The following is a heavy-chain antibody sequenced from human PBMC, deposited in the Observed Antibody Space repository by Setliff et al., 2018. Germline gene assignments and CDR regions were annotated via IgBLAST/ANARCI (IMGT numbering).Heavy chain of an antibody. CDR3: ARLVRFCTRTACQRVAGAES. D-gene: IGHD2-8*01. Sequence: GASVKVSCKASGYTFTTYGISWVRQAPGQGLEWMGWIGARNVKTNYAQKFQDRVTLTTDTSTNTFYLELRSLRPDDTAVYYCARLVRFCTRTACQRVAGAESWGQGTLVTVSS. V-gene: IGHV1-18*04. J-gene: IGHJ5*01. CDR2: IGARNVKT. CDR1: GYTFTTYG.